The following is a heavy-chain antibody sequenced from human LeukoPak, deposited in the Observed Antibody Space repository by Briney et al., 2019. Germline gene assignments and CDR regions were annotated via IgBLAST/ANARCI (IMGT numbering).Heavy chain of an antibody. J-gene: IGHJ4*02. V-gene: IGHV4-34*01. Sequence: PSETLSLTCAVYGGSFSGYYWSWIRQPPGKGLEWIGEINHSGSTNYNPSLKSRVTISVDTSKNQFSLKLSSVTAADTAVYYCARRRYSSGWYAYDYWGQGTLVTVSS. CDR3: ARRRYSSGWYAYDY. CDR2: INHSGST. CDR1: GGSFSGYY. D-gene: IGHD6-19*01.